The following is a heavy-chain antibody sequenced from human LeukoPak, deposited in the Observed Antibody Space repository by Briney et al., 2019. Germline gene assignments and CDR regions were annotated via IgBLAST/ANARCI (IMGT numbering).Heavy chain of an antibody. D-gene: IGHD6-19*01. CDR1: GYTFTSYY. Sequence: GASVKVSCKASGYTFTSYYMHWVRQAPGQGLEWMGIINPSGGSTSYAQKFQGRVTVTRDTSTSTVYMELSSLRSEDTAVYYCATLPNTELGTEYTSAVAGDYWGQGTLVTVSS. CDR3: ATLPNTELGTEYTSAVAGDY. V-gene: IGHV1-46*01. J-gene: IGHJ4*02. CDR2: INPSGGST.